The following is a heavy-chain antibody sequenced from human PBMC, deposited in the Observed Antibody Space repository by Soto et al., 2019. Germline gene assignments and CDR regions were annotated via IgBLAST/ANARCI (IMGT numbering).Heavy chain of an antibody. Sequence: ASVKVSCKASDYTFNSYGISWVRKAPGQGLEWMGWLSGDNGDIKYAQKFQGRVTMTTDISTSTVYMELRSLSSDDTAVYFCAGRRGGGCDFWGQGTLVTVSS. CDR1: DYTFNSYG. CDR3: AGRRGGGCDF. D-gene: IGHD2-15*01. J-gene: IGHJ4*02. CDR2: LSGDNGDI. V-gene: IGHV1-18*01.